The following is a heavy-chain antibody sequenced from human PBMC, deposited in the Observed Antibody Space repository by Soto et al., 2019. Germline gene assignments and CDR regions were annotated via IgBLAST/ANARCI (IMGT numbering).Heavy chain of an antibody. V-gene: IGHV4-59*01. Sequence: PSETLSLTCTVSGASITDSCWSWIRQPPEKGLEWIGYIYFSGVATYNPSLKSRATMSRDTSKNEFSLKLTSVTAADTAIYYCARGDSDLAVSEAAYWGQGTLVTVSS. CDR1: GASITDSC. CDR2: IYFSGVA. D-gene: IGHD2-15*01. J-gene: IGHJ1*01. CDR3: ARGDSDLAVSEAAY.